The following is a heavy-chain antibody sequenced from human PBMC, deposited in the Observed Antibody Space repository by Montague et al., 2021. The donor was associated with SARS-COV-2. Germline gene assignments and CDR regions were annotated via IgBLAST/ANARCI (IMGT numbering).Heavy chain of an antibody. Sequence: SLRLSCAASGFTFRRYSMNWVRQAPGKGLGWVSSLSSSGTYIYYADSVKGRFTISRDNAENSLFLQMNSLRAEDTAVYYCSRELFLGYPEGADYWGQGTLVTVSS. D-gene: IGHD2/OR15-2a*01. CDR3: SRELFLGYPEGADY. J-gene: IGHJ4*02. V-gene: IGHV3-21*01. CDR2: LSSSGTYI. CDR1: GFTFRRYS.